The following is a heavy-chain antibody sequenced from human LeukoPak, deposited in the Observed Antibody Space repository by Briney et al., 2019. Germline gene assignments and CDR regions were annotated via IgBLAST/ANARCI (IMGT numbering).Heavy chain of an antibody. CDR1: GGSISSSSYY. CDR2: IYYSGGT. V-gene: IGHV4-39*07. J-gene: IGHJ3*02. D-gene: IGHD3-10*01. CDR3: ARVSSWYDYYGSGSRKNDAFDI. Sequence: SETLSLTCTVSGGSISSSSYYWGWIRLPPGKGLEWMGSIYYSGGTYYNPSLKSRVTISVDTSKNQFSLMLSSVTAADTAVYYCARVSSWYDYYGSGSRKNDAFDIWGQGTMVTVSS.